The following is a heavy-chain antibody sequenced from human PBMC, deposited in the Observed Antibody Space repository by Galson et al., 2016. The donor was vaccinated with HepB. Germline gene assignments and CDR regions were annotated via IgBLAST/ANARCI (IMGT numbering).Heavy chain of an antibody. CDR3: ARGTIFGVVTASLSWFYH. Sequence: SLRLSCAASGFSFSEYYMTWIRQAPGKGLEWLSYISGGGTIIHNADSVKGRFTISRGNAKNSLYLQINSLRAEDTAVYYCARGTIFGVVTASLSWFYHWGRGTLVTVSS. V-gene: IGHV3-11*01. D-gene: IGHD3-3*01. CDR1: GFSFSEYY. J-gene: IGHJ5*02. CDR2: ISGGGTII.